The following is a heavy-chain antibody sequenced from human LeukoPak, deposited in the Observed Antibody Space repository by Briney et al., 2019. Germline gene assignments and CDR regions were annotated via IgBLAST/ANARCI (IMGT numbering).Heavy chain of an antibody. V-gene: IGHV4-31*03. CDR2: IYYSGST. CDR1: GGSISSGGYY. D-gene: IGHD6-6*01. CDR3: ALSSSSRGSFDY. J-gene: IGHJ4*02. Sequence: SETLSLTCTVSGGSISSGGYYWSWIRQHPGKGLEWIGYIYYSGSTYYNPSLKSRVTISVDTSKNQFSLKLSSVTAADTAVYYCALSSSSRGSFDYWGQGTLVTVSS.